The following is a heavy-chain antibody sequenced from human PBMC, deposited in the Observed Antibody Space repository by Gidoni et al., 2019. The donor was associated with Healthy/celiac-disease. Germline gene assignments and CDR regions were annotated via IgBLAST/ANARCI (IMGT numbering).Heavy chain of an antibody. J-gene: IGHJ4*02. CDR2: ISGSCGST. D-gene: IGHD1-26*01. CDR3: AKEGRGPQTRGNSGSSSYFDY. V-gene: IGHV3-23*01. Sequence: AASGFTFSSYAMSWVRRAPGKGLEWVSAISGSCGSTYYADSVKGRFNISKDNYKKALNLKMNSMRAEDTDVYYCAKEGRGPQTRGNSGSSSYFDYWGQGTLVTVSS. CDR1: GFTFSSYA.